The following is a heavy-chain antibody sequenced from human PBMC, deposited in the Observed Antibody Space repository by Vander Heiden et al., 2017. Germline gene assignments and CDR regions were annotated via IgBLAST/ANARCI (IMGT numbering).Heavy chain of an antibody. V-gene: IGHV1-2*02. D-gene: IGHD3-9*01. CDR1: GYTFTGYY. CDR2: VKPSNGET. Sequence: QVQLVQSGAEVKKPGASVKVTCKASGYTFTGYYIHWVRQAPGQGLEWMGWVKPSNGETKYAEKFQGRVTLTRDTSISTAYMELNSLTSDDTAVYYCAHLSRLAANRWGQGTLVTVSS. CDR3: AHLSRLAANR. J-gene: IGHJ5*02.